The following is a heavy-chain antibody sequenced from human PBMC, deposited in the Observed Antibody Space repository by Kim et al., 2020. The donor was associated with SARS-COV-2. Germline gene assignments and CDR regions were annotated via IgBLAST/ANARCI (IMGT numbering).Heavy chain of an antibody. CDR3: ARGLVGSTTSFDS. CDR1: GFTVTKGY. Sequence: GGSLRLSCVASGFTVTKGYMTWVRQAPGKGLEWVSTIYTSGSTYYADSVRGRFTLFRDNSKNTLFLQMTTLRAKDTAVYFCARGLVGSTTSFDSWGQGTLVTVS. CDR2: IYTSGST. J-gene: IGHJ4*02. V-gene: IGHV3-66*01. D-gene: IGHD1-26*01.